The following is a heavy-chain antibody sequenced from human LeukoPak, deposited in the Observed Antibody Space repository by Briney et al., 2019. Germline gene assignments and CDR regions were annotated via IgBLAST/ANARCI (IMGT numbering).Heavy chain of an antibody. D-gene: IGHD6-13*01. CDR3: AHISSSWPDY. V-gene: IGHV3-23*01. Sequence: GGSLRLSCAASGFTFSSYAMSWVRQAPGKGLEWVSAISGSGGSTYYADSVKGRFTISRDNSKNTLYLQMNSLGAEDTAVYYCAHISSSWPDYWGQGTLVTVPS. CDR1: GFTFSSYA. J-gene: IGHJ4*02. CDR2: ISGSGGST.